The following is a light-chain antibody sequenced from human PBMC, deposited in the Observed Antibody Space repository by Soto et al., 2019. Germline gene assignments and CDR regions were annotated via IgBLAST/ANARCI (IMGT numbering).Light chain of an antibody. CDR1: SSDVGGYNY. CDR3: SSYTSSSTLVV. V-gene: IGLV2-14*01. Sequence: QSVLTQPASVSGSPGQSITISCTGTSSDVGGYNYVSWYQQHPGKAPKLMIYDVSNRPSGVSNRFSGSKSGNMASLTISGLQVEDEADYYCSSYTSSSTLVVFGGGTKLTVL. CDR2: DVS. J-gene: IGLJ2*01.